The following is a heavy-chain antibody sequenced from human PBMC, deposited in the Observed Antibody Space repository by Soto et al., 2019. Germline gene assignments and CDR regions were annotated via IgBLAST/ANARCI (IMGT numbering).Heavy chain of an antibody. CDR3: ARGPGGFGDFSLDY. CDR2: IYSGGST. V-gene: IGHV4-4*07. CDR1: GGSISQYY. Sequence: QVQLQESGPGLVKPSETLSLSCGVSGGSISQYYWSWIRQPAGKGLEWIGRIYSGGSTNYTPSLGSRVTMSVDTSKNQFSLKLSSVTAADTAVYYCARGPGGFGDFSLDYWGQGTLVTVSS. J-gene: IGHJ4*02. D-gene: IGHD3-10*01.